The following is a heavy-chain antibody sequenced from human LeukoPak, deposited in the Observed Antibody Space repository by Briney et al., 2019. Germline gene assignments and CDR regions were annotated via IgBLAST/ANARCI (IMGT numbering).Heavy chain of an antibody. Sequence: SQTLSLTCVISGDSVSTDSGAWNWIRQSPSRGLEWLGRTYYRSKWYYDYAVSVKSRITINPDTSKNQVSLHLNSVTPEDTAVYYCTRGGRNFFDPWGQGTLVTVSS. J-gene: IGHJ5*02. CDR2: TYYRSKWYY. CDR3: TRGGRNFFDP. V-gene: IGHV6-1*01. D-gene: IGHD3-16*01. CDR1: GDSVSTDSGA.